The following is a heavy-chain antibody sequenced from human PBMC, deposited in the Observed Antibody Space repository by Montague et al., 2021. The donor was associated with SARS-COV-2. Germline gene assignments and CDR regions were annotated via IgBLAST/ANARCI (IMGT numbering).Heavy chain of an antibody. V-gene: IGHV4-34*01. CDR3: ARGRTVTTFYYYYYGMDV. J-gene: IGHJ6*02. CDR2: INHSGST. Sequence: SETLSLTCAVYGGSFSGYYWSWIRQPPGKGLEWIGEINHSGSTNXXPSLKSRVTISVDTSKNQFSLKLSSVTAADTAVYYCARGRTVTTFYYYYYGMDVWGQGTTATVSS. D-gene: IGHD4-17*01. CDR1: GGSFSGYY.